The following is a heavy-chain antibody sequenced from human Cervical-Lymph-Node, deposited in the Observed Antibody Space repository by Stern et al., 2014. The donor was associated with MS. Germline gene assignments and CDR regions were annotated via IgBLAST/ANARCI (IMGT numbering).Heavy chain of an antibody. CDR2: INWNGGSI. CDR3: AKAVAMGGYYYGMDV. V-gene: IGHV3-9*01. Sequence: EVQLVESGGGLVQPGRPLRLSCAASGFTFGDFAMHWVRQAPGKGLEWVSGINWNGGSIGYADSVKGRFTISRDNAKNSLYLQMNSLRVEDTALYYCAKAVAMGGYYYGMDVWGQGTTVTVSS. D-gene: IGHD2-15*01. J-gene: IGHJ6*02. CDR1: GFTFGDFA.